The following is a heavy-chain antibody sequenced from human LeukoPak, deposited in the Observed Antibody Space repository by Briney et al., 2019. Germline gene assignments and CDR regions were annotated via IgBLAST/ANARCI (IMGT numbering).Heavy chain of an antibody. CDR3: ARSIVVVNPFDP. CDR2: MDPNSGNT. J-gene: IGHJ5*02. Sequence: GASVKVSCKASGYTFTSNVINWVRKATGKGLKWMGWMDPNSGNTGYAQKFQGRVTMTRNTSISTAYMELSSLRSEDTAVYYCARSIVVVNPFDPWGQGTLVTVSS. CDR1: GYTFTSNV. V-gene: IGHV1-8*01. D-gene: IGHD2-2*01.